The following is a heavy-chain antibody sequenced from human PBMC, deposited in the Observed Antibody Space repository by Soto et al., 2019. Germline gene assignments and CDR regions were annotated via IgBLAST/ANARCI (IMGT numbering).Heavy chain of an antibody. CDR2: IYWNDDK. CDR3: AHYRSPRYCSSTSCYWVDV. J-gene: IGHJ6*02. D-gene: IGHD2-2*01. CDR1: GFSLSTSGVG. V-gene: IGHV2-5*01. Sequence: QITLKESGPTLVNPTQTLTLTCTFSGFSLSTSGVGVGWIRQPPGKALEWLALIYWNDDKRYSPSLKSRLTITKDTSKNQVVLTMTNMDPVDTATYYCAHYRSPRYCSSTSCYWVDVWGQGTTVTVSS.